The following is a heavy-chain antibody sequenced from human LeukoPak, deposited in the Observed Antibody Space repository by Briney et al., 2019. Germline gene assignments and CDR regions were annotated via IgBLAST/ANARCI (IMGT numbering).Heavy chain of an antibody. D-gene: IGHD3-22*01. J-gene: IGHJ4*02. V-gene: IGHV3-7*01. Sequence: GGSLRLSCAASGFTFSSFAMNWVRQAPGKGLEWVANIKQDGSEKYYVDSVKGRFTISRDNAKNSLYLQMNSLRAEDTAVYYCAPYYYDSSGYYPEDYWGQGTLVTVSS. CDR2: IKQDGSEK. CDR3: APYYYDSSGYYPEDY. CDR1: GFTFSSFA.